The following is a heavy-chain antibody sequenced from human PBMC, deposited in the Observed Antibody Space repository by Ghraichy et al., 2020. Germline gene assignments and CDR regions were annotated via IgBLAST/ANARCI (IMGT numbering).Heavy chain of an antibody. CDR1: GYTFTGYY. V-gene: IGHV1-2*02. CDR3: ARITPNWNYGGPGY. D-gene: IGHD1-7*01. CDR2: INPNSGGT. Sequence: ASVKVSCKASGYTFTGYYMHWVRQAPGQGLEWMGWINPNSGGTNYAQKFQGRVTMTRDTSISTAYMELSRLRSDDTAVYYCARITPNWNYGGPGYWGQGTLVTVSS. J-gene: IGHJ4*02.